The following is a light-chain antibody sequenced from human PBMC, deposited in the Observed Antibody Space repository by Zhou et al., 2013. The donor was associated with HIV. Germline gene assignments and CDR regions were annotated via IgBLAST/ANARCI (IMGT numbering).Light chain of an antibody. CDR2: KAS. Sequence: DIQMTQSPSSVSASVGDRITITCRASQGISKWLAWYQQKPGKAPKLLIYKASSLESGVPSRFSGSGSGTQFSLVINDLQPEDFATYYCQQANSFPHSFGGGTRV. V-gene: IGKV1-12*01. J-gene: IGKJ4*01. CDR3: QQANSFPHS. CDR1: QGISKW.